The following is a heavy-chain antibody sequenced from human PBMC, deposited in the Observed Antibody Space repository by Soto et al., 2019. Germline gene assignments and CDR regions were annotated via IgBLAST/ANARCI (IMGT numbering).Heavy chain of an antibody. D-gene: IGHD2-2*02. V-gene: IGHV1-46*01. CDR3: ASWTRCSSTSCYNGPGVAFDI. CDR1: GYIFTSYY. Sequence: GSVKVSCKASGYIFTSYYLHWVRQAPGQGLEWMGIINPSGGSTSYAQKFQGRVTMTRDTSTSTVYMELSSLRSEDTAVYYCASWTRCSSTSCYNGPGVAFDIWGQGTMVTVS. J-gene: IGHJ3*02. CDR2: INPSGGST.